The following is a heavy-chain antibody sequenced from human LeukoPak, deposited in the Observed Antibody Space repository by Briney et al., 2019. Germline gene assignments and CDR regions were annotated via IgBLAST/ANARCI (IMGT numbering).Heavy chain of an antibody. Sequence: GGSLRLSCAASGFTFDDYAMHWVRQAPGKGLEWVSLISGDGGSTYYADPVKGRFTISRDNSKNSLYLQMNSLRTEDTALYYCAKDVAYDSSGYGAYWGQGTLVTVSS. V-gene: IGHV3-43*02. D-gene: IGHD3-22*01. J-gene: IGHJ4*02. CDR2: ISGDGGST. CDR1: GFTFDDYA. CDR3: AKDVAYDSSGYGAY.